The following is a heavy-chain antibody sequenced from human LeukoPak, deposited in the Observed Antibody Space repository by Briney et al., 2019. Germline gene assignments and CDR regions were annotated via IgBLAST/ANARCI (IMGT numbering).Heavy chain of an antibody. D-gene: IGHD3-22*01. J-gene: IGHJ4*02. Sequence: ASVKVSCKASGYTFTSYGISWVRQAPGQGLEWMGWISAYNGNTNYAQKFQGRVTMTTDTSTSTAYMELSSLRSDDPAVYYCARVSSSSYDSSGYSPFDYWGQGTLVSVSS. CDR3: ARVSSSSYDSSGYSPFDY. CDR2: ISAYNGNT. V-gene: IGHV1-18*01. CDR1: GYTFTSYG.